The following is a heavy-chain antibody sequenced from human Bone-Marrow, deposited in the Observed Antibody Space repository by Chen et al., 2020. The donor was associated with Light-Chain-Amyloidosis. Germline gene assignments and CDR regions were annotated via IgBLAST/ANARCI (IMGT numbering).Heavy chain of an antibody. J-gene: IGHJ5*02. V-gene: IGHV3-64D*06. CDR1: GFTFSSYA. D-gene: IGHD3-10*01. Sequence: EVQLVESGGGLVQPGGSLRLSCSASGFTFSSYAMHWVRQAPGKGLEYVSAISSNGGSTYYADSVKGRFTISRDNSKNTLYLQMSSLRAEDTAVYYCVKDISPHYGSGSFFDPWGQGTLVTVSS. CDR3: VKDISPHYGSGSFFDP. CDR2: ISSNGGST.